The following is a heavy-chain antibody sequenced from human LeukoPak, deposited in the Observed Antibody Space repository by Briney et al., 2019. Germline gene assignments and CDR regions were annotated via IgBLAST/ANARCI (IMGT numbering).Heavy chain of an antibody. CDR2: INQSGDT. V-gene: IGHV4-34*01. CDR1: GGSFSDYF. Sequence: SETLSLTCGVYGGSFSDYFWTWIRQSPAKGLEWIGEINQSGDTDYNPSLKSRANISIDTSRSQFSLTLNSVTAADTAIYYCARVLGIAVVPGATEDNYFDPWGQGTQVTVSS. D-gene: IGHD2-2*01. J-gene: IGHJ5*02. CDR3: ARVLGIAVVPGATEDNYFDP.